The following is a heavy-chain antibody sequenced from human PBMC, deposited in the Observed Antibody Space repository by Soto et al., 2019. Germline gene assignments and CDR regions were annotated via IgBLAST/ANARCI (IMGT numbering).Heavy chain of an antibody. D-gene: IGHD3-22*01. CDR1: GGSISSGGYY. J-gene: IGHJ5*02. V-gene: IGHV4-31*03. CDR3: ARAGPKITMIVAGFDP. CDR2: IYYSGST. Sequence: SETLSLTCTVSGGSISSGGYYWSWIRQHPGKGLEWIGYIYYSGSTYYNPSLKSRVTISVDTSKNQFSLKLSSVTAADTAVYYCARAGPKITMIVAGFDPWGQGTLVTVSS.